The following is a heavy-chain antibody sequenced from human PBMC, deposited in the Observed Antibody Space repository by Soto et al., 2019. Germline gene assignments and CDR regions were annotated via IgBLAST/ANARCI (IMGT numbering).Heavy chain of an antibody. CDR2: FDPEDGET. CDR3: ATRTHPGIVGATLYYYGMDV. J-gene: IGHJ6*02. CDR1: GYTLTELS. V-gene: IGHV1-24*01. D-gene: IGHD1-26*01. Sequence: GASVKVSCKVSGYTLTELSMHWVRQAPGKGLEWMGGFDPEDGETIYAQKFQGRVTMTEDTSTDTAYMELSSLRSEDTAVYYCATRTHPGIVGATLYYYGMDVWGQGTTVTVSS.